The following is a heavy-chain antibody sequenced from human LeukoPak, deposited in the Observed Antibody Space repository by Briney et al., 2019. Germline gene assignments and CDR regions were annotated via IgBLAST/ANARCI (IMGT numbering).Heavy chain of an antibody. Sequence: PGGSLRLSCAASGFTFSSYGMHWVRQAPGKGLEWVAVISYDGSNKYYADSVKGRFTISRDNSKNTLYLQMNSLRAEGTAVYYCAKGGSYYLTPLDYWGQGTLVTVSS. CDR1: GFTFSSYG. CDR2: ISYDGSNK. D-gene: IGHD3-10*01. V-gene: IGHV3-30*18. CDR3: AKGGSYYLTPLDY. J-gene: IGHJ4*02.